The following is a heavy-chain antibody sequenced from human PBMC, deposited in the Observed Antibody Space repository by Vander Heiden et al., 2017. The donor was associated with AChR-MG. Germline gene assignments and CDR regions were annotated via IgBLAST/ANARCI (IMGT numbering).Heavy chain of an antibody. CDR3: ARVSGATGQYYYYGMDV. D-gene: IGHD1-26*01. J-gene: IGHJ6*02. V-gene: IGHV3-33*01. CDR2: IWYDGSNK. Sequence: QVQLVEAGGGVVPPGRSLILSCAASGFTFSTDGMHWVRQAPGKGLEWVAVIWYDGSNKYYADSVKGRFTISRDNSKNTLYLQMNSLRAEDTAVYYCARVSGATGQYYYYGMDVWGQGTTVTVSS. CDR1: GFTFSTDG.